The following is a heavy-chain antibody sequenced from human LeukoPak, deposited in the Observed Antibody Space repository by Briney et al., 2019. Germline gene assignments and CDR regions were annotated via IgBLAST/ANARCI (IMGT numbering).Heavy chain of an antibody. Sequence: SRTLSLTCTVSGGSISSGGYYWSWIRQHPGKGLEWIGYIYYSGSTYYNPSLKSRVTISVDTSKNQFSLKLSSVTAADTAVYYCARGHFSSGFGGDYFDYWGQGTLVTVSS. D-gene: IGHD3-22*01. CDR1: GGSISSGGYY. V-gene: IGHV4-31*03. CDR2: IYYSGST. CDR3: ARGHFSSGFGGDYFDY. J-gene: IGHJ4*02.